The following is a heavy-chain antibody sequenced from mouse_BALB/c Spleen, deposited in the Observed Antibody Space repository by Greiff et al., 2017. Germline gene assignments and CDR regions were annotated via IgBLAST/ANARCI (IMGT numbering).Heavy chain of an antibody. J-gene: IGHJ3*01. Sequence: VHVKQSGAELVRPGALVKLSCKASGFTIKDYYMHWVKQRPEQGLEWIGWIDPENGNTIYDPKFQGKASITADTSSNTAYLQLSSLTSEDTAVYYCAKIGFAYWGQGTLVTVSA. CDR1: GFTIKDYY. V-gene: IGHV14-1*02. CDR2: IDPENGNT. CDR3: AKIGFAY.